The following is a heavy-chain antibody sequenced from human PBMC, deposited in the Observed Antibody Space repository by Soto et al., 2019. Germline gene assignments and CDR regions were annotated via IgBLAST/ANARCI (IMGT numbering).Heavy chain of an antibody. D-gene: IGHD3-16*01. CDR2: IIPIFGTA. V-gene: IGHV1-69*12. J-gene: IGHJ4*02. Sequence: QVQLVQSGAEVKKPGSSVKVSCKASGGTFSSYAISWVRQAPGQGLEWMGGIIPIFGTANYAQKFQGRVTITAYESTSTTDMELSSLRAEDTGVYYCARGKFYTSYYFDYWGQGTLVTVSS. CDR3: ARGKFYTSYYFDY. CDR1: GGTFSSYA.